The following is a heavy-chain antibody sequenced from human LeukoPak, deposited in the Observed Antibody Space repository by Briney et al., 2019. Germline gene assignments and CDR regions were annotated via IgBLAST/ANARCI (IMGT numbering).Heavy chain of an antibody. D-gene: IGHD3-3*01. J-gene: IGHJ6*03. CDR3: AKVNQDDFWSGYYTDYYYYYMDV. CDR1: GYTLTELS. V-gene: IGHV1-24*01. CDR2: FDPEDGET. Sequence: ASVKVSCKVSGYTLTELSMHWVRQAPGKGLEWMGGFDPEDGETICAQKFQGRVTMTEDTSTDTAYMELSSLRSEDTAVYYCAKVNQDDFWSGYYTDYYYYYMDVWGKGTTVTVSS.